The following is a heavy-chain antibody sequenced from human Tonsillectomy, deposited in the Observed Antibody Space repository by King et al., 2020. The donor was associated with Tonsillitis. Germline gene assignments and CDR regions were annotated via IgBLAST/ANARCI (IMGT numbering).Heavy chain of an antibody. CDR1: GYTFTNYG. D-gene: IGHD2-2*03. J-gene: IGHJ3*01. CDR2: INAGDGYT. CDR3: ARVMDYFAFDL. Sequence: VQLVQSGAEVKKPGASVKVSCKASGYTFTNYGLHWVRQAPGQRLEWMGWINAGDGYTQYSQKFQGRVTITRDTSANTTYMELSSLRSEDTAVYYCARVMDYFAFDLWGQGTMVTVSS. V-gene: IGHV1-3*01.